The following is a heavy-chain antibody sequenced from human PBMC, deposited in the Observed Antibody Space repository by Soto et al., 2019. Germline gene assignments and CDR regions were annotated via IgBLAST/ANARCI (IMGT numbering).Heavy chain of an antibody. CDR1: GFTFDSYA. J-gene: IGHJ3*01. Sequence: EVKLLESGGGLAQPGGSLRLSCVGSGFTFDSYAISWVRQAPAERLQWIAAISGSADGTDYAHSVRGRFTISRDNAKKTVHLQMDSLRVEDTAVYFCAKDTVGGYSFWSGYYSDGLDVWGQGTLVSVS. D-gene: IGHD3-3*01. CDR3: AKDTVGGYSFWSGYYSDGLDV. CDR2: ISGSADGT. V-gene: IGHV3-23*01.